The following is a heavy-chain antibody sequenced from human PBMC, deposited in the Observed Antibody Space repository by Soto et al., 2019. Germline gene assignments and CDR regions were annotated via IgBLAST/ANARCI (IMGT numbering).Heavy chain of an antibody. J-gene: IGHJ6*02. CDR2: IYYTGST. V-gene: IGHV4-39*01. Sequence: SETLSLTCTVSDDSISSYTYYWGWVRQSPGKGLEWIASIYYTGSTYYNPSLKSRVTISADTPKNQFSLKLSSVTAADTAVYYCARQLSGRQHAHYYGMDVWGQGTTVTVSS. CDR1: DDSISSYTYY. D-gene: IGHD6-13*01. CDR3: ARQLSGRQHAHYYGMDV.